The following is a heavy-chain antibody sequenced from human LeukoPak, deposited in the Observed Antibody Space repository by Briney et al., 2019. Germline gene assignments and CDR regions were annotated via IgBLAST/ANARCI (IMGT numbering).Heavy chain of an antibody. D-gene: IGHD6-13*01. CDR1: GGSISSRNW. J-gene: IGHJ4*02. Sequence: SETLSLTCAVSGGSISSRNWWSWVRPPPGKGLEWIGEIYQSGSTNCNPSLKSRVTISVDKSKNQFSLKLSSVTAADTAVYYCAREDSSNLYVDSWGQGALVSVSS. V-gene: IGHV4-4*02. CDR3: AREDSSNLYVDS. CDR2: IYQSGST.